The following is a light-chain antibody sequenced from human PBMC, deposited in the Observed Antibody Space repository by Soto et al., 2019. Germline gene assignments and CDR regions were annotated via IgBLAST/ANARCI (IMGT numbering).Light chain of an antibody. CDR3: SSFAGTYSLYI. V-gene: IGLV2-11*01. J-gene: IGLJ1*01. Sequence: QSALTQPLSVSGSPGQSVAIACTGTSNDVGAYDHVSWYQHSPDKAPKLLIFEVNKRPSGVPDRFSGSKSGNTASLTISGLQADDEAEYFCSSFAGTYSLYIFGSGTKLTVL. CDR2: EVN. CDR1: SNDVGAYDH.